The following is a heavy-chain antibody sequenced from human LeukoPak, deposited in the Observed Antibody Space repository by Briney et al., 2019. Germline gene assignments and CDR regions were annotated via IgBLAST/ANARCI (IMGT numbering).Heavy chain of an antibody. CDR3: AGFNTVDY. D-gene: IGHD2-8*02. CDR1: GGSFSGYY. CDR2: INHSGST. Sequence: PSETLSLTCAVYGGSFSGYYWTWIRQPPGKGLEWLGEINHSGSTNYNPSLKSRVTISVDTSKNQFSLKLSSVTAAETAVYYCAGFNTVDYWGQGTLVTVSS. J-gene: IGHJ4*02. V-gene: IGHV4-34*01.